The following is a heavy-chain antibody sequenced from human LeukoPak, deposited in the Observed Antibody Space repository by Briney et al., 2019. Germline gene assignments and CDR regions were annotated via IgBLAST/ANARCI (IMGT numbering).Heavy chain of an antibody. D-gene: IGHD3-22*01. CDR3: ARDPQTYYYNSGGSAFYYYYNMDV. Sequence: PGGSLRLSCAASGFTFDDYGMSWVRQAPGKGLEWVSGINWNGGSTGYADSVKGRFTISRDNAKNSLYLQMNSLRAEATPFYYCARDPQTYYYNSGGSAFYYYYNMDVGGKGTRVTVS. CDR2: INWNGGST. J-gene: IGHJ6*03. V-gene: IGHV3-20*04. CDR1: GFTFDDYG.